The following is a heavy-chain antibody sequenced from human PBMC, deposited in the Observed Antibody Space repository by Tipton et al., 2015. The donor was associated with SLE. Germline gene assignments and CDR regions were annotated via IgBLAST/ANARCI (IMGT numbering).Heavy chain of an antibody. CDR2: ISYDGRSH. CDR3: AKDLRGSSSWSDSYYYYGMDV. J-gene: IGHJ6*02. Sequence: LSLTCAASGLTFSAYAFHWVRQAPGKGLEWVAVISYDGRSHYYADAVKGRFTISRDNSKNTLYLQMNSLRVEDTAVYFCAKDLRGSSSWSDSYYYYGMDVWGQGTTVTVSS. V-gene: IGHV3-30*04. D-gene: IGHD6-13*01. CDR1: GLTFSAYA.